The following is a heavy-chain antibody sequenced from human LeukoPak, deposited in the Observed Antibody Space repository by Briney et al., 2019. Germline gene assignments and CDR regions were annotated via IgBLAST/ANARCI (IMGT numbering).Heavy chain of an antibody. V-gene: IGHV3-21*01. J-gene: IGHJ4*02. CDR2: ISSSSSYI. CDR1: GFTFSSYS. CDR3: ARDSNCGGDCYIDY. D-gene: IGHD2-21*02. Sequence: GGSLRLSCAASGFTFSSYSMDWVRQAPGKGLKGVSSISSSSSYIYYADSVKGRFTISRDNAKNSLYLQMNSLRAEDTAVYYCARDSNCGGDCYIDYWGQGTLVTVSS.